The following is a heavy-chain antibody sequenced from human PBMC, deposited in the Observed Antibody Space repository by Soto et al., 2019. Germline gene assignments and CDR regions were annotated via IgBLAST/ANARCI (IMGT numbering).Heavy chain of an antibody. J-gene: IGHJ6*02. D-gene: IGHD2-15*01. CDR1: GGSISSSIYF. V-gene: IGHV4-39*01. Sequence: QLQLQESGPGLVTPSETLSLTCAVSGGSISSSIYFWGWIRQPPGEGLEWIGSMYYSGTTSYNPSLKTRVSISIDTAKNQFSLRLSSVTAADTAVYYCARHGRGNDVVKYYYDGMDVWGQGTTVTVSS. CDR3: ARHGRGNDVVKYYYDGMDV. CDR2: MYYSGTT.